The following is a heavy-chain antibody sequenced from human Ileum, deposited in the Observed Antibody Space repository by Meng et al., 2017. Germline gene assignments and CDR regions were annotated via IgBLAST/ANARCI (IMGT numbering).Heavy chain of an antibody. J-gene: IGHJ3*02. D-gene: IGHD1-26*01. Sequence: SETLSLICTVSGGSISSSSYYWGWIRQPPGKGLEWIGSIYYSGSTYYNPSLKSRVTISVDTSKNQFSLKLSSVTAADTAVYYCARWESTLGAFDIWGQGTMVTVSS. CDR3: ARWESTLGAFDI. V-gene: IGHV4-39*07. CDR1: GGSISSSSYY. CDR2: IYYSGST.